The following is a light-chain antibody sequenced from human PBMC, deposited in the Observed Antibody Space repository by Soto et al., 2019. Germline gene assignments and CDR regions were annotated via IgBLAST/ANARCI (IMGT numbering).Light chain of an antibody. CDR3: GTWDSSLPTSNWV. CDR1: SSNIDNNY. CDR2: ENN. J-gene: IGLJ3*02. Sequence: QSVLTQPPSMSAAPGQKVTISCSGSSSNIDNNYVSWYQQLPGTAPKLLIYENNKRPSGIPDRFSGSKSGTSATLGITGLQTGDEADYYCGTWDSSLPTSNWVFGGGTKVTVL. V-gene: IGLV1-51*02.